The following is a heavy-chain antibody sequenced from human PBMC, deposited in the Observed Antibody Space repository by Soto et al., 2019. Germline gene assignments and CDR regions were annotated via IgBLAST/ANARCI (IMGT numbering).Heavy chain of an antibody. CDR3: AREIVGGSPAANYAFDV. Sequence: QVQLVQSGAELKKPGASVNISCQASGFTFSDTLINWVRQGPGQRLEWMGWINPANGNTRYSESFQGRVTISRLSSASAGHGAMKDPTPEDPAVYFLAREIVGGSPAANYAFDVWGQGTMITVSS. D-gene: IGHD2-15*01. J-gene: IGHJ3*01. V-gene: IGHV1-3*01. CDR1: GFTFSDTL. CDR2: INPANGNT.